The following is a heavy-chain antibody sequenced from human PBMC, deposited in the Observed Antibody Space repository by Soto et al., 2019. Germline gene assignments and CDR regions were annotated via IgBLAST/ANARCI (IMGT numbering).Heavy chain of an antibody. CDR2: ISAYNGNT. J-gene: IGHJ6*02. CDR1: GYTFTSYG. Sequence: QVQLVQSGAEVKKPGASVKVSCKASGYTFTSYGLSWVRQAPGQGLDWMGWISAYNGNTKYAQDLQGRVTMTTDTSTSTAYMELRSLRSDDTAVYYCATFSGGSYNTYYFYYGMDVWGQGTTVTVSS. V-gene: IGHV1-18*01. CDR3: ATFSGGSYNTYYFYYGMDV. D-gene: IGHD2-15*01.